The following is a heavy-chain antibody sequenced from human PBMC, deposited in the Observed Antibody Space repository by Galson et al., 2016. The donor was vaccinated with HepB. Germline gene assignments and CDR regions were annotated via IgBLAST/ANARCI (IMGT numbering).Heavy chain of an antibody. V-gene: IGHV3-23*01. Sequence: EWVSAINGGGGFTYYADSVKGRFTISRDNSKNTVYLQMNSLRAEGTAVYYCAKYRDHSSGYYPLDYWGQGTLVTVSS. J-gene: IGHJ4*02. CDR3: AKYRDHSSGYYPLDY. CDR2: INGGGGFT. D-gene: IGHD3-22*01.